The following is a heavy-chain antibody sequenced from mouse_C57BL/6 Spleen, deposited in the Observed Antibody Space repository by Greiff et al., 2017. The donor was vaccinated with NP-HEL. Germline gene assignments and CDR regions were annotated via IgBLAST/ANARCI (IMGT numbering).Heavy chain of an antibody. CDR2: IDPANGNT. Sequence: VQLQQSVAELVRPGASVKLSCTASGFTIKNTYMHWVKQRPEQGLEWIGRIDPANGNTKYAPKFQGKATITADTSSNTAYLQLSSLTSEDTAIYYCAGYDDSTWAWFAYWGQGTTLTVSS. D-gene: IGHD1-1*01. V-gene: IGHV14-3*01. J-gene: IGHJ2*01. CDR1: GFTIKNTY. CDR3: AGYDDSTWAWFAY.